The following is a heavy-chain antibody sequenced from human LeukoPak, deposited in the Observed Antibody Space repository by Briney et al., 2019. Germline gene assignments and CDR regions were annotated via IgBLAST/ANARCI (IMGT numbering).Heavy chain of an antibody. D-gene: IGHD2-2*01. Sequence: ASVKVSCKASGYTFTGYYMHWVRQAPGQGLEWMGWINPNSGNTGYAQKFQGRVTITRNTSISTAYMELSSLRSEDTAVYYCARGLDYCSSTSCYSDYMDVWGKETTVTVSS. CDR3: ARGLDYCSSTSCYSDYMDV. J-gene: IGHJ6*03. CDR1: GYTFTGYY. V-gene: IGHV1-8*03. CDR2: INPNSGNT.